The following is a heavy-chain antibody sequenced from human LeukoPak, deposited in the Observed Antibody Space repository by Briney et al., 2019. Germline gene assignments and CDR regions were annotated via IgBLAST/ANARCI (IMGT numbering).Heavy chain of an antibody. D-gene: IGHD6-19*01. V-gene: IGHV1-2*02. Sequence: SVKVSCKASGYTFTGYYMHWVRQAPGQGLEWMGWINPNSGGTNYAQKFQGRVTMTRDTSISTAYMELSRLRSDDTAVYYCAREGVPDSGWPFDYWGQGTLVTVSS. J-gene: IGHJ4*02. CDR3: AREGVPDSGWPFDY. CDR2: INPNSGGT. CDR1: GYTFTGYY.